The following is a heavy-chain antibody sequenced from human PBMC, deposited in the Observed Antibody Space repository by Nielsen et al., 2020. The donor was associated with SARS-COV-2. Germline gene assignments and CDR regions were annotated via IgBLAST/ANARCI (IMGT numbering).Heavy chain of an antibody. CDR1: GFPFSNYS. CDR2: ISTGSTYI. D-gene: IGHD6-13*01. Sequence: GESLKISCAASGFPFSNYSMNWVRQAPGKGLEWVSSISTGSTYIYYADSVKGRFTISRDNAKNSLYLQMNSLRAEDTALYYCAKITAAEYYFDYWGQGTLVTVSS. CDR3: AKITAAEYYFDY. J-gene: IGHJ4*02. V-gene: IGHV3-21*04.